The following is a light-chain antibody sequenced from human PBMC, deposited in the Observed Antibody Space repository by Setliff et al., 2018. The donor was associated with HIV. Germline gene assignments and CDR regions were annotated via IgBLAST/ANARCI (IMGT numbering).Light chain of an antibody. CDR2: GAS. CDR3: LQTNSFPLT. Sequence: DIQMTQSPSFLSASVGDRVTITCRASQGISTWLDWYQQKPGRAPKLLIYGASSLQSGVPSRFSGSGSGTEFTLTISSLQPEDFATYYCLQTNSFPLTVGGGTKVDIK. V-gene: IGKV1-12*01. CDR1: QGISTW. J-gene: IGKJ4*01.